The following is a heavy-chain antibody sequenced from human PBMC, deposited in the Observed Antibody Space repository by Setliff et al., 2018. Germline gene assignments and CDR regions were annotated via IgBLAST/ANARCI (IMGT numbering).Heavy chain of an antibody. Sequence: GGSLRLSCAASGFTFSRYWMSWVRQAPGKGLEWVANIKQDGSEKYYVDSVKGRFTISRDNAKNSLYLQMNSLRAEYTAVYYCARDRLLVGARYAMDVWGKGTTVTVSS. CDR1: GFTFSRYW. D-gene: IGHD1-26*01. CDR3: ARDRLLVGARYAMDV. J-gene: IGHJ6*03. CDR2: IKQDGSEK. V-gene: IGHV3-7*03.